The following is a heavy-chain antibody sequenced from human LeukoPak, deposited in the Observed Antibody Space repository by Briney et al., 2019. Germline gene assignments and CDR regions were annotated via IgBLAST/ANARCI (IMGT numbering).Heavy chain of an antibody. V-gene: IGHV3-74*01. D-gene: IGHD6-13*01. CDR2: ISSDGSST. J-gene: IGHJ4*02. CDR1: GFTSSSYW. CDR3: ATIGISAAAY. Sequence: GRFLRLSCAASGFTSSSYWMHWVRRAPGKGLVWVSRISSDGSSTSYADIVKGRFTISRDNAKNTLYLQRSSLRAEDTAVYYCATIGISAAAYWGQGTLVTVSS.